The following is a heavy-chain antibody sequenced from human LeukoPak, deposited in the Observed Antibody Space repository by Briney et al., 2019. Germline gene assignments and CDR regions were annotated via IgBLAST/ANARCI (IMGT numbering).Heavy chain of an antibody. Sequence: GGSLRLSCAASGFTFSSYWMSWVRQAPGKGLEWVANIKQGGSEKYYVDSVKGRFTISRDNAKNSLYLQMNSLRAEDTAVYYCARSSRGYSYGYGFDYWGQGTLVTVSS. D-gene: IGHD5-18*01. CDR1: GFTFSSYW. J-gene: IGHJ4*02. V-gene: IGHV3-7*01. CDR2: IKQGGSEK. CDR3: ARSSRGYSYGYGFDY.